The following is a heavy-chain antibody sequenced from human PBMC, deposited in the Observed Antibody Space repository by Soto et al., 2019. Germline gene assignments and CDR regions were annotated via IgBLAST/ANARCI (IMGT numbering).Heavy chain of an antibody. J-gene: IGHJ4*02. CDR1: GGTFSSYA. CDR3: ARDVAVAGTRGYYFEY. CDR2: IIPIFGTA. V-gene: IGHV1-69*13. Sequence: GASVKVSCKASGGTFSSYAISWVRQAPGQGLEWMGGIIPIFGTANYAQKFQGRVTITADESTSTAYMELSSLRSEDTAVYYCARDVAVAGTRGYYFEYWGQGTLVTVSS. D-gene: IGHD6-19*01.